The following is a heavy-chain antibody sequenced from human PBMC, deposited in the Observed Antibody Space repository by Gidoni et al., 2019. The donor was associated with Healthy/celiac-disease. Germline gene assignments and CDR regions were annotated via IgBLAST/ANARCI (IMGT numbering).Heavy chain of an antibody. J-gene: IGHJ5*02. CDR3: ARVGRLNSSGWYSPNWFDP. D-gene: IGHD6-19*01. CDR1: GGSISSSY. CDR2: IYYSGST. Sequence: QVQLQESGPGLVKPSETLSLTCTVSGGSISSSYWSWIRQPPGKGLEWIGYIYYSGSTNYNPSLKSRVTISVDTSKNQFSLKLSSVTAADTAVYYCARVGRLNSSGWYSPNWFDPWGQGTLVTVSS. V-gene: IGHV4-59*01.